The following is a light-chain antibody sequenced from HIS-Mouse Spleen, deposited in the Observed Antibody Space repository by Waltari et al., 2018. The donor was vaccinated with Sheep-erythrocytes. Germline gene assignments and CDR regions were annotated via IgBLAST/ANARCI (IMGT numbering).Light chain of an antibody. J-gene: IGKJ1*01. CDR1: QSLLHSNGYNY. V-gene: IGKV2-28*01. CDR2: LGS. Sequence: DIVMTQSPLSLPATPGEPASISCRSSQSLLHSNGYNYLDWYLQKPGQSPQLLIYLGSNRASGVPDRFSGSGSGTDFTLKISRVEAEDVGVYYCMQALQTPWTFGQGTVEIK. CDR3: MQALQTPWT.